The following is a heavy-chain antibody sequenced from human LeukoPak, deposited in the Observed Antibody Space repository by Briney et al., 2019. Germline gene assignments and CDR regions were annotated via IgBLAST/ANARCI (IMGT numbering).Heavy chain of an antibody. J-gene: IGHJ4*02. CDR2: IKQDGSEK. CDR1: GFTFSDYW. V-gene: IGHV3-7*01. Sequence: GGSLRLSCAVSGFTFSDYWMSWVRQAPGKGLEWVANIKQDGSEKYYVDSVKGRFTISRDSAQNSVDLQMNSLRAEDTAVYYCAKDYYGSGSYYNFDYWGQGTLVTVSS. CDR3: AKDYYGSGSYYNFDY. D-gene: IGHD3-10*01.